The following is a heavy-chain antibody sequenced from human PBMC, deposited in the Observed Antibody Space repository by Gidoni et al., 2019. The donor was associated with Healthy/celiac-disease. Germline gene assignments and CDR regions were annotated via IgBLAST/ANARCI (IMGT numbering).Heavy chain of an antibody. J-gene: IGHJ5*02. CDR3: ARGREFDP. Sequence: QVQLQQWGAGLLTPSETLSLTCAVYGGSFSGYYWSWIRQPPGKGLEWIGEINHSGSTNYNPSLKSRVTISVDTSKNQFSLKLSSVTAADTAVYYCARGREFDPWGQGTLVTVSS. CDR1: GGSFSGYY. V-gene: IGHV4-34*01. CDR2: INHSGST.